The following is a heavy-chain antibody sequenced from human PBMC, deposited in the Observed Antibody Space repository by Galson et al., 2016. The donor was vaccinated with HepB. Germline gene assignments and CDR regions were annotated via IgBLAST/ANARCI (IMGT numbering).Heavy chain of an antibody. Sequence: SLRLSCAASGFTFSSYAMHWVRQAPGKGLEWVAIISYDGGNQYYSDSVRGRFTISRDNSKNTLYLQMSSLTPEDTAVYYCARDTTSHMQPPGHYWGQGTLVTVSS. J-gene: IGHJ4*02. D-gene: IGHD1-26*01. CDR2: ISYDGGNQ. CDR1: GFTFSSYA. CDR3: ARDTTSHMQPPGHY. V-gene: IGHV3-30-3*01.